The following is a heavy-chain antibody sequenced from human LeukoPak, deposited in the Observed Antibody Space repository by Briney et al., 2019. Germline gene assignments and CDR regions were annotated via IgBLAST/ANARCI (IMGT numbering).Heavy chain of an antibody. Sequence: SETLSLTCTVSGGSISSSSYYWGWIRQPPGKGLEWIGYIYYSGSTYYNPSLKSRVTISVDTSKNQFSLKLSSVTAADTAVYYCARGGGTTVTSNWGQGTLVTVSS. CDR3: ARGGGTTVTSN. CDR1: GGSISSSSYY. D-gene: IGHD4-17*01. V-gene: IGHV4-30-4*08. CDR2: IYYSGST. J-gene: IGHJ4*02.